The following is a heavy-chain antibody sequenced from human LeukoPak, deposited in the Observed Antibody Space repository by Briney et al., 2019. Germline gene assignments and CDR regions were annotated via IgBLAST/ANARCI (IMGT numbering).Heavy chain of an antibody. CDR3: ARRPLGGSSGKVDY. Sequence: ASVKVSCKASGCTFTSYGISWVRQAPGQGLEWMGWISAYNGNTNYAQKLQGRVTMTTDTSTSTAYMELRSLRSDDTAVYYCARRPLGGSSGKVDYWGQGTLVTVSS. CDR1: GCTFTSYG. D-gene: IGHD1-26*01. CDR2: ISAYNGNT. V-gene: IGHV1-18*01. J-gene: IGHJ4*02.